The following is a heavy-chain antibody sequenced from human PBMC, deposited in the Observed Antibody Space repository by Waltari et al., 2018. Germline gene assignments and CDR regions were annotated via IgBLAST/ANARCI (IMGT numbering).Heavy chain of an antibody. CDR2: IITIKVAA. CDR1: GASFRRNA. V-gene: IGHV1-69*01. D-gene: IGHD3-16*01. Sequence: QVQLEQSGAEVKKPGSSVKVSCKASGASFRRNAISWVRHAPGQGLEWMGGIITIKVAANYAKKFQGIVTITADESTSAAYMEVSSLRSEDTAVYHCRTVMAGPPHWRQGTPVTVAS. CDR3: RTVMAGPPH. J-gene: IGHJ1*01.